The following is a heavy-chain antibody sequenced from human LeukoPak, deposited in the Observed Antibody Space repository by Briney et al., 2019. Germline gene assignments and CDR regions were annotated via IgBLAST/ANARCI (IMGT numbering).Heavy chain of an antibody. CDR2: ISYDGSNK. V-gene: IGHV3-30-3*01. J-gene: IGHJ4*02. CDR3: ARGPRGSYYFDY. Sequence: GGSLRLSCAASGFTFSSYAMHWVRQAPGKGLEWVAVISYDGSNKYYADSVKGRFTISRDNSKNTPYLQMNSLRAEDTAVYYCARGPRGSYYFDYWGQGTLVTVSS. CDR1: GFTFSSYA. D-gene: IGHD3-10*01.